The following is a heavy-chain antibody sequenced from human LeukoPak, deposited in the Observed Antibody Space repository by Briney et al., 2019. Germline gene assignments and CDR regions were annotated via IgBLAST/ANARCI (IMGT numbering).Heavy chain of an antibody. CDR2: ISNSGGRT. CDR1: GFTFSSYA. J-gene: IGHJ6*02. CDR3: ARDVDRDYYYGMDV. Sequence: RGSLRLSCAASGFTFSSYAMSWVRQAPGKGLEWVSSISNSGGRTFYTDSVKGRFTISRDNSKITLYLQMNSLRAEDTAVYYCARDVDRDYYYGMDVWGQGTTVTVSS. V-gene: IGHV3-23*01.